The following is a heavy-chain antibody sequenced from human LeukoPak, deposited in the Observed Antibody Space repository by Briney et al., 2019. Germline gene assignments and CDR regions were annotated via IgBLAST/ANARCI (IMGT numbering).Heavy chain of an antibody. Sequence: PGGSLRLSCGASGFTFRSYWMHWVRHAPGKARVGVSRINSDGSSTSYADSVKGRITISRDNAKNTLYLQMNGQSAEYTAVYYCARDLRGSRNYWGRGTLVTVSS. CDR3: ARDLRGSRNY. V-gene: IGHV3-74*01. D-gene: IGHD2-15*01. CDR2: INSDGSST. J-gene: IGHJ4*02. CDR1: GFTFRSYW.